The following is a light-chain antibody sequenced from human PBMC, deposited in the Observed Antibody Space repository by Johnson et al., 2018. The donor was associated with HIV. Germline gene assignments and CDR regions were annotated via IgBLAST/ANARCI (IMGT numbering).Light chain of an antibody. V-gene: IGLV1-51*02. CDR2: ENT. J-gene: IGLJ1*01. Sequence: QSVLTQPPSVSAAPGQKVAISCSGSTSNIENNYVSWYQQFPGTAPKLLIYENTKRPSGIPDRFSGSKSGTSATLAITRLQTGDEADYYCGTWDISLSAGGVFGPGTKVTVL. CDR3: GTWDISLSAGGV. CDR1: TSNIENNY.